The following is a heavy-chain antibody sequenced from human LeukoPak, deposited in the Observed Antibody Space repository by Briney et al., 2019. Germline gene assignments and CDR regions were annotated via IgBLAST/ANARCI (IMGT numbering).Heavy chain of an antibody. J-gene: IGHJ3*02. V-gene: IGHV4-59*01. D-gene: IGHD1-26*01. CDR3: ARAQWELLRSDAFDI. Sequence: SETLSPTCTVSGGSISSYYWSWIRQPPGKGLEWIGYIYYSGSTNYNPSLKSRVTISVDTSKNQFPLKLSSVTAADTAVYYCARAQWELLRSDAFDIWGQGAMVTVSS. CDR1: GGSISSYY. CDR2: IYYSGST.